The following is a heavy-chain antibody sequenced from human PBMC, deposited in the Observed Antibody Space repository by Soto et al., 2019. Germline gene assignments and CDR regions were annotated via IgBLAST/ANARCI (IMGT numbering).Heavy chain of an antibody. CDR1: GGTFSSYT. CDR3: ARAVSNHAFDY. V-gene: IGHV1-69*02. J-gene: IGHJ4*02. Sequence: QVQLVQSGAEVKKPGSSVKVSCKASGGTFSSYTISWVRQAPGQGLEWMGRIIPILGIANYAQKFQGRVTITADKPTSTAYMELSSLRSEDTAVYYCARAVSNHAFDYWGQGTLVTVSS. CDR2: IIPILGIA. D-gene: IGHD4-4*01.